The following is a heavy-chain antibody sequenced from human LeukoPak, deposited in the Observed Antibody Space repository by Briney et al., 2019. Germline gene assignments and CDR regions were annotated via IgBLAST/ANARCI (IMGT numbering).Heavy chain of an antibody. V-gene: IGHV4-39*07. Sequence: PSQTLSLTCTVSGGSISSTSFYWGWIRQPPGKGLEWIGSIYYSGRTYYNPSLKSRVTISVDTSKNQFSLKLSSVTAADTAVYYCARGGGIVVVTAIPLGLTSWGQGTLVTVSS. CDR1: GGSISSTSFY. J-gene: IGHJ4*02. CDR2: IYYSGRT. CDR3: ARGGGIVVVTAIPLGLTS. D-gene: IGHD2-21*02.